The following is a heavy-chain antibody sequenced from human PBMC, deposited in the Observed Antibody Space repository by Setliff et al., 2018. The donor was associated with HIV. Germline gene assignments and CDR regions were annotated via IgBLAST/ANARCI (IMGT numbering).Heavy chain of an antibody. D-gene: IGHD4-17*01. CDR1: GYTFISYG. CDR2: ISAYNGNT. J-gene: IGHJ1*01. V-gene: IGHV1-18*01. Sequence: GASVKVSCKASGYTFISYGITWVRQAPGQGLEWMGWISAYNGNTDYAQKLQGRVTMTTDTSTSTAYMELRSLRSDVTAVYYCARDHGMWDYGGNVLLREYFLHWGQGTLVTVSS. CDR3: ARDHGMWDYGGNVLLREYFLH.